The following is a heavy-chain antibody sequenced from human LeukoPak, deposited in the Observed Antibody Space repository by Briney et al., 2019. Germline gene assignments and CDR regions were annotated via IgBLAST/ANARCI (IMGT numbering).Heavy chain of an antibody. CDR1: GYTFTSYA. J-gene: IGHJ4*02. CDR2: INPNSGGT. V-gene: IGHV1-2*02. D-gene: IGHD3-22*01. CDR3: ARVDDRGHYYDSSGPRKLFDY. Sequence: ASVKVSCKASGYTFTSYAMNWVRQAPGQGLEWMGWINPNSGGTNYAQKFQGRVTMTRDTSISTAYMELSRLRSDDTAVYYCARVDDRGHYYDSSGPRKLFDYWGQGTLVTVSS.